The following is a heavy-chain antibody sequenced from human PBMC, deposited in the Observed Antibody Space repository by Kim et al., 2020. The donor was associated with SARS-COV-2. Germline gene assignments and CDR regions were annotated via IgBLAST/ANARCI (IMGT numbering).Heavy chain of an antibody. CDR3: ARFSSSKVLRPLRRPDAFDI. Sequence: SETLSLTCTVSGGSVSRINHYWSWIRQSPRKGLEWIGYIHYGGSITHNPSLTSRVTISVDTSRNQFYLKLTSVTAEDTAVYYCARFSSSKVLRPLRRPDAFDIWRQVKTVIVSS. J-gene: IGHJ3*02. CDR1: GGSVSRINHY. D-gene: IGHD4-17*01. CDR2: IHYGGSI. V-gene: IGHV4-61*01.